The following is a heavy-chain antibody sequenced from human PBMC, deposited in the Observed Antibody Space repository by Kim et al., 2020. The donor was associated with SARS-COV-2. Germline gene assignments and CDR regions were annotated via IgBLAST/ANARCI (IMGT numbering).Heavy chain of an antibody. D-gene: IGHD3-22*01. V-gene: IGHV3-11*06. CDR2: ISSSSSYT. J-gene: IGHJ3*02. CDR1: GFTFSDYY. CDR3: ARVLYYYDSSGYYYGNAFDI. Sequence: GGSLRLSCAASGFTFSDYYMSWIRQAPGKGLEWVSYISSSSSYTNYADSVKGRFTISRDNAKNSLYLQMNSLRAEDTAVYYCARVLYYYDSSGYYYGNAFDIWGQGTMVTVSS.